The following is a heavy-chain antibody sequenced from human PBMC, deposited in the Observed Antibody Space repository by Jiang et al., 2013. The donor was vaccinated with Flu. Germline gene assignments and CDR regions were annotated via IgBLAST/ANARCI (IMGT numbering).Heavy chain of an antibody. J-gene: IGHJ4*01. CDR3: AKDKRQWLVRDYYF. V-gene: IGHV3-30*18. CDR1: GFSFSRYG. CDR2: ISFDGNNN. Sequence: VQLLESGGGVVQPGRSLRLSCAASGFSFSRYGMHWVRQAPGKGLEWVAIISFDGNNNYYADSVRGRFTISKDNSKNTLYLQMNSLRAEDTGLYYCAKDKRQWLVRDYYF. D-gene: IGHD6-19*01.